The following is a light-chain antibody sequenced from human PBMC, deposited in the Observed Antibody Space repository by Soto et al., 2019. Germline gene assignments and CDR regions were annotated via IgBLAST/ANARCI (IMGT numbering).Light chain of an antibody. V-gene: IGLV1-51*01. J-gene: IGLJ2*01. Sequence: QSVLTQPPSVSAAPGQTVTISCSGSSSNIGNNYVSWYQQLPGTAPKLLIYDNNKRPSGIPDRFSGSKSGTSATLGITGLQTGDEADYYCGTLDSSLSAYVVFGGGTKLTVL. CDR1: SSNIGNNY. CDR3: GTLDSSLSAYVV. CDR2: DNN.